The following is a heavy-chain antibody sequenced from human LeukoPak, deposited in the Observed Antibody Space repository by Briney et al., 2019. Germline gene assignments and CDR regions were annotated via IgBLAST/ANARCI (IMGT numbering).Heavy chain of an antibody. Sequence: GGSLRLSCAASGFTFSSYGMSWVRQAPGKGLEWVSGISGSANSTDYADSVKGRFTISRDNSKNTLCLRMNSLRAEDTAVYYCAKGIYGSGSYYSNYYYNMDVWGKGTTVTISS. J-gene: IGHJ6*03. CDR2: ISGSANST. CDR1: GFTFSSYG. V-gene: IGHV3-23*01. CDR3: AKGIYGSGSYYSNYYYNMDV. D-gene: IGHD3-10*01.